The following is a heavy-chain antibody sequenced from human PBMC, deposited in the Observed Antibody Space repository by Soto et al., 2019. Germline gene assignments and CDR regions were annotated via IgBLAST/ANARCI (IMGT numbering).Heavy chain of an antibody. CDR3: ARPPQYYYDSSGYYYYYYGMDV. J-gene: IGHJ6*02. D-gene: IGHD3-22*01. V-gene: IGHV4-34*01. Sequence: QVQLQQWGAGLLKPSETLSLTCAVYGGSFSGYYWSWIRQPPGKGLEWIGEINHSGSTNYNPSLKSQVTISVDTSKNQFSLKLSSVTAADTAVYYCARPPQYYYDSSGYYYYYYGMDVWGQGTTVTVSS. CDR2: INHSGST. CDR1: GGSFSGYY.